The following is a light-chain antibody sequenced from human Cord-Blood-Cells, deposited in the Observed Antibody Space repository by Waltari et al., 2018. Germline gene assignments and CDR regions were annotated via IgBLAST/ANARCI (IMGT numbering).Light chain of an antibody. Sequence: DIQMTQSPSSLSASVGDRVTITCRASQSISSYLNWYQQKPGKAPKLLIYATSSLQSGVPSRFSGSRSGTDFTLTISSLQPEDFATYYCQQNYSTPFTFGPGTKVDIK. CDR2: ATS. CDR1: QSISSY. CDR3: QQNYSTPFT. V-gene: IGKV1-39*01. J-gene: IGKJ3*01.